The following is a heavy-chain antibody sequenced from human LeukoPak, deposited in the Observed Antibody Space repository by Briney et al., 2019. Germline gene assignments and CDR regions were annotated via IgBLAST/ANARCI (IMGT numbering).Heavy chain of an antibody. D-gene: IGHD5-24*01. Sequence: ASVKVSCKASGGTFSSYAISWVRQAPGQGLEWMGGIIPIFGTANYAQKFQGRVTITTDESTSTAYMELSSLRSEDTAVYYCARDQDGSTGNWFDPWGQGTLVTVSS. CDR1: GGTFSSYA. CDR3: ARDQDGSTGNWFDP. J-gene: IGHJ5*02. CDR2: IIPIFGTA. V-gene: IGHV1-69*05.